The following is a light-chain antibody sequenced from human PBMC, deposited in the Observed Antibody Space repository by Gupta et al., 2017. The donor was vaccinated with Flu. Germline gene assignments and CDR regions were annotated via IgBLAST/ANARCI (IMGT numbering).Light chain of an antibody. CDR1: QGIGND. V-gene: IGKV1-17*01. Sequence: ITCRASQGIGNDLGWYQQKPGKAPKRLIFTASSLESGVPPRFTGRGSGTEFTLTISGLQPEDFATYYCLQHNKYPLTFGGGTKVEIK. CDR2: TAS. CDR3: LQHNKYPLT. J-gene: IGKJ4*01.